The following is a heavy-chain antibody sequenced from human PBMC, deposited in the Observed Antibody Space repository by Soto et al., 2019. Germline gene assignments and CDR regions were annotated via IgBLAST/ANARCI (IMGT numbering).Heavy chain of an antibody. CDR1: GGSISSGGYY. Sequence: TLSLTCTVSGGSISSGGYYWSWIRQHPGKGLEWIGYIYYSGSTYYNPSLKSRATISVDTSKNQFSLKLSSVTAADTAVYYCASSINYDFWSGYPNWFDPWGQGTLVTVSS. CDR3: ASSINYDFWSGYPNWFDP. CDR2: IYYSGST. V-gene: IGHV4-31*03. J-gene: IGHJ5*02. D-gene: IGHD3-3*01.